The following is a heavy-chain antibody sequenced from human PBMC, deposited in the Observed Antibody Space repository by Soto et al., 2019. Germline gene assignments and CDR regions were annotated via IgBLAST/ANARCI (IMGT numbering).Heavy chain of an antibody. D-gene: IGHD6-19*01. CDR3: ARVEQWLVLGDAFDI. CDR2: ISAYNGKT. J-gene: IGHJ3*02. CDR1: GGTFSSYA. V-gene: IGHV1-18*01. Sequence: GASVKVSCKASGGTFSSYAISWVRQAPGQGLEWMGWISAYNGKTNYAQKLQGRVTMTTDTSTSTAYMELRSLRSDDTAVYYCARVEQWLVLGDAFDIWGQGTMVTVSS.